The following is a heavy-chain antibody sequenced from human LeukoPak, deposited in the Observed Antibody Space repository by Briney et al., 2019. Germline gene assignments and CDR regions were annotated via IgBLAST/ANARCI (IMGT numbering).Heavy chain of an antibody. V-gene: IGHV4-39*01. CDR2: IYYSGST. J-gene: IGHJ4*02. D-gene: IGHD3-10*01. Sequence: SETLSLTCTVSGGSISSSSYYWGWIRQPPGKGLEWIGSIYYSGSTYYNPSLKSRVTISVDTSKNQFSLKLSSVTAADTAVYYCARHTGDYYGSGSYSRVFDYWGQGTLVTVSS. CDR3: ARHTGDYYGSGSYSRVFDY. CDR1: GGSISSSSYY.